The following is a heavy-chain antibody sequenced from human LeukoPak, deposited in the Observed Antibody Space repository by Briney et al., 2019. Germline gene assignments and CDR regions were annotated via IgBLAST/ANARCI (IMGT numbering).Heavy chain of an antibody. D-gene: IGHD2-2*01. Sequence: SETLSLTRAVYGGSFSGYYWSWIRQPPGKGLEWIGEINHSGSTNYNPSLKSRVTISVDTSKNQFSLKLSSVTAADTAVYYCARGVRYCSSTSCSNYYYYYMDVWGKGTTVTVSS. CDR1: GGSFSGYY. CDR2: INHSGST. CDR3: ARGVRYCSSTSCSNYYYYYMDV. V-gene: IGHV4-34*01. J-gene: IGHJ6*03.